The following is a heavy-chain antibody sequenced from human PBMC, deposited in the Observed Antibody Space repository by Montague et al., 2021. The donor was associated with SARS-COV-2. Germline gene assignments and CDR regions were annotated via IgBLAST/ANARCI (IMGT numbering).Heavy chain of an antibody. V-gene: IGHV4-59*11. CDR1: SGSISGHY. D-gene: IGHD2-8*01. Sequence: SETLSLTCTVSSGSISGHYWTWIRQSPGKGLEWIGYIYYTGSTTYNPSLKSRVALSVDTSKNQFSLSLRSVTAADTALYYCARLPPNGGWHLDLWGRGTLVTVSS. CDR3: ARLPPNGGWHLDL. J-gene: IGHJ2*01. CDR2: IYYTGST.